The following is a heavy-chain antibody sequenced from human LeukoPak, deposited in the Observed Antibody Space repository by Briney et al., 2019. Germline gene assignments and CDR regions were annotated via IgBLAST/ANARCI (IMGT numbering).Heavy chain of an antibody. CDR3: AKAMATPSRVRLDSGYYFDY. V-gene: IGHV3-23*01. Sequence: GGSLRLSCAASGFTFSSYAMSWVRQAPGKGPEWVSAISGSGGSTYYADSVKGRFTISRDNSKNTLYLQMNSLRGGDTAVYYCAKAMATPSRVRLDSGYYFDYWGQGTLVTVSS. D-gene: IGHD5-24*01. J-gene: IGHJ4*02. CDR1: GFTFSSYA. CDR2: ISGSGGST.